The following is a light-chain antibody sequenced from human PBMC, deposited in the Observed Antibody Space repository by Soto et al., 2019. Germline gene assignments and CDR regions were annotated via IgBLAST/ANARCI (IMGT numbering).Light chain of an antibody. J-gene: IGKJ5*01. CDR2: EGS. Sequence: IVLKEPTATLSLSTGEIGARSIRASQSVSSYLAWYHQKAGQAPRLLIYEGSNRATGSPTRFSGSGSGTDFTLTISSLEPEDSAVYYCQQRHMWPITLGQGTRLEIK. CDR3: QQRHMWPIT. CDR1: QSVSSY. V-gene: IGKV3-11*01.